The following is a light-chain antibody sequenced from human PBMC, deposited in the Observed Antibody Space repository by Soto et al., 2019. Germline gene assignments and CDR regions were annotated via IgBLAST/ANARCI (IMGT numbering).Light chain of an antibody. Sequence: QSPLTQPASVSGTPGQSITISCTGTSSDVGGYNYVSWYQQHPGKPPKLIICEVSNRPSGISYRFTGSKSGNTASLTISGLQAEDEADYYCSSFTSTSSTLVFGGGTKLTVL. CDR3: SSFTSTSSTLV. CDR1: SSDVGGYNY. CDR2: EVS. J-gene: IGLJ2*01. V-gene: IGLV2-14*01.